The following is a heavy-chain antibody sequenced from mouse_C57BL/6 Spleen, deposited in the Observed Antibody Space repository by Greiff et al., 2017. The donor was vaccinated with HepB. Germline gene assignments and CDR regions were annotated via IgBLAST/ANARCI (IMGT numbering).Heavy chain of an antibody. V-gene: IGHV1-80*01. J-gene: IGHJ2*01. CDR1: GYAFSSYW. CDR3: ARFAYYGSSYLFDY. CDR2: IYPGDGDT. Sequence: QVQLQQSGAELVKPGASVKISCKASGYAFSSYWMNWVKQRPGKGLEWIGQIYPGDGDTNYNGKFKGKATLTADKSSSTAYMQLSSLTSEDSAVYFCARFAYYGSSYLFDYWGQGTTLTVSS. D-gene: IGHD1-1*01.